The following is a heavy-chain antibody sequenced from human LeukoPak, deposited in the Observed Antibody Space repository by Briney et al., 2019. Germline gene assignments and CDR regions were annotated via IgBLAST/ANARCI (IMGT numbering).Heavy chain of an antibody. D-gene: IGHD2-21*02. V-gene: IGHV1-69*05. CDR3: ARAGKYCGDDCYSGWFDP. CDR2: IIPIFGTA. CDR1: GGTFSSYA. J-gene: IGHJ5*02. Sequence: ASVKVSCKASGGTFSSYAISWVRQAPGQGLEWMGGIIPIFGTANYAQKFQGRVTITTDESTSTAYMELSSLRSEDTAVYYCARAGKYCGDDCYSGWFDPWGQGTRVTVSS.